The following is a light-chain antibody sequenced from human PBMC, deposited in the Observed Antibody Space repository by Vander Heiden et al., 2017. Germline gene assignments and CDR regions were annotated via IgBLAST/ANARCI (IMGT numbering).Light chain of an antibody. Sequence: EIVMTQSPATLSVSPGERATLSCRASQSVSSNLAWYQQKPGQAPRLLIYAASTRANSIPDSFSGSGSGTEFTLTSSSRQSEDFAVYFWQQDINLWTFGQGTKVEIK. CDR1: QSVSSN. CDR2: AAS. V-gene: IGKV3-15*01. CDR3: QQDINLWT. J-gene: IGKJ1*01.